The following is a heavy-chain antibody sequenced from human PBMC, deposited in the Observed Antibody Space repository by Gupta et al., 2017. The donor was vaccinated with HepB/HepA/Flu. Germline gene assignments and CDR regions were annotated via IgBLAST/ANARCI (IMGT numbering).Heavy chain of an antibody. V-gene: IGHV3-53*01. J-gene: IGHJ6*03. Sequence: DVQLVESGGGLIQPGGSLSLSCAASGSTVKSNFMSGVRQAPGKGLEWVSVIYRGNITYYTDSVKGRVTISGDNSKNTLYLQMNSLTAEDTAVYYCARGQSDYSYYMDGWGKGTTVTVSS. CDR2: IYRGNIT. CDR1: GSTVKSNF. CDR3: ARGQSDYSYYMDG.